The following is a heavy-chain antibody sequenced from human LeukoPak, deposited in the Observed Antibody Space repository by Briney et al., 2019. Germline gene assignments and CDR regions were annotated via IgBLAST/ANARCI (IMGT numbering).Heavy chain of an antibody. CDR3: ARSSYRYYYYGMDV. V-gene: IGHV3-48*04. CDR1: GFTFSSYS. J-gene: IGHJ6*02. D-gene: IGHD5-18*01. CDR2: ISSSGSTI. Sequence: SGGSLRLSCAASGFTFSSYSMNWVRQAPGKGLEWVSYISSSGSTIYYADSVKGRFTISRDNAKNSLYLQMNSLRAEDTAVYYCARSSYRYYYYGMDVWGQGTTVTVSS.